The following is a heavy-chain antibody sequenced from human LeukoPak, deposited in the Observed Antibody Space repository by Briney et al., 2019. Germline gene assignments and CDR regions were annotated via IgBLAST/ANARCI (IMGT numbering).Heavy chain of an antibody. CDR1: GGSISSGGYS. CDR2: IYYSGST. V-gene: IGHV4-30-4*07. Sequence: PSETLSLTCAVSGGSISSGGYSWSWIRQPPGKGLEWIGYIYYSGSTYYNPSLKSRVTISVDTSKNQFSLKLSSVTAADTAVYYCARDTPHLGYCSSTSCPYYYYYYMDVWGKGTTVTVSS. CDR3: ARDTPHLGYCSSTSCPYYYYYYMDV. D-gene: IGHD2-2*01. J-gene: IGHJ6*03.